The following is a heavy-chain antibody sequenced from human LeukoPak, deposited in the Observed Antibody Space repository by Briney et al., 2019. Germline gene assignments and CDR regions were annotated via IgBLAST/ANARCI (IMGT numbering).Heavy chain of an antibody. V-gene: IGHV4-31*03. Sequence: SQTMSLTCTDSGGSISSGGYYWSWIRQHPGKGLEWIGYISYSGSTYYNPSLKSRVTISVDTSKNQFSLKLSSVTAADTAVYYCAREVSGNFDYWGQGTLVTVSS. CDR3: AREVSGNFDY. J-gene: IGHJ4*02. CDR2: ISYSGST. CDR1: GGSISSGGYY.